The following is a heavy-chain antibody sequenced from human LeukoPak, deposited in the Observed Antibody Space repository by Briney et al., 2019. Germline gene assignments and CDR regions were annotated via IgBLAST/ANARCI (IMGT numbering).Heavy chain of an antibody. CDR3: ARGPRPVGELGSSSADWFDP. V-gene: IGHV4-30-4*01. Sequence: PSETLSLTCTVSGGSISSGDYYWSWIRHPPGKGLEWIGYIYYSGSTYYNPSLKSRVTISVDTSKNQFSLKLSSVTAADTAVYYCARGPRPVGELGSSSADWFDPWGQGTLVTVSS. CDR1: GGSISSGDYY. J-gene: IGHJ5*02. D-gene: IGHD3-10*01. CDR2: IYYSGST.